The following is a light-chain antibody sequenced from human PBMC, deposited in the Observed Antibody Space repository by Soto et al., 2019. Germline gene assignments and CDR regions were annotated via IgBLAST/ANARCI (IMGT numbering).Light chain of an antibody. CDR1: PSNIGSNS. Sequence: QSALTQPPSASGSPGQNVSISCSGCPSNIGSNSVNWLQQLPGAAPKLLIYKNDQRPSGVPDRFSASKSGTSASLAISGLQSEDEADYYCAAWDDSQMRVFGSGTKVPVL. J-gene: IGLJ1*01. CDR2: KND. V-gene: IGLV1-44*01. CDR3: AAWDDSQMRV.